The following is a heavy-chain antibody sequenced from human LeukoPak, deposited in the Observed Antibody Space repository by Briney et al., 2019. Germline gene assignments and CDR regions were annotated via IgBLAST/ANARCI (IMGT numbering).Heavy chain of an antibody. CDR1: GDSVRSDYCY. V-gene: IGHV4-39*07. CDR2: FYYGGNI. CDR3: ARDLGGTTGKFDF. Sequence: PSETLSLTCTISGDSVRSDYCYWGWIRQPPGKGLEWIGNFYYGGNIYYNLSLKSRVTLSIDTSKNQFSLRLNSVTAADTAIYYCARDLGGTTGKFDFWGQGILVTVSS. D-gene: IGHD1-7*01. J-gene: IGHJ4*02.